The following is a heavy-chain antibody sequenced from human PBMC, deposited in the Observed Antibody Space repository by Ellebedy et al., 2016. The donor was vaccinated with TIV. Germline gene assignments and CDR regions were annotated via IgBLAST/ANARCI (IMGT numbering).Heavy chain of an antibody. V-gene: IGHV1-69*13. CDR3: ARGRSGYEKTIDY. CDR2: IIPIFGTA. J-gene: IGHJ4*02. D-gene: IGHD5-12*01. CDR1: GGTFSSYA. Sequence: SVKVSXXASGGTFSSYAISWVRQAPGQGLEWMGGIIPIFGTANYAQKFQGRVTITADESTSTAYMELSSLRSEDTAVYYCARGRSGYEKTIDYWGQGTLVTVSS.